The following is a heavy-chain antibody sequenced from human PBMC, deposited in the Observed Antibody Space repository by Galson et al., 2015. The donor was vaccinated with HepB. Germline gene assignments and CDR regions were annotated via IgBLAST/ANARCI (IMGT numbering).Heavy chain of an antibody. Sequence: SLRLSCAASGFTFSSYAMHWVRQAPGKGLEWVAVISYDGSNKYYADSVKGRFTISRDNSKNTLYLQMNSLRAEDTAVYYCASNPPYSNYVAYYYYMDVWGKGTTVTVSS. V-gene: IGHV3-30-3*01. D-gene: IGHD4-11*01. CDR2: ISYDGSNK. CDR1: GFTFSSYA. J-gene: IGHJ6*03. CDR3: ASNPPYSNYVAYYYYMDV.